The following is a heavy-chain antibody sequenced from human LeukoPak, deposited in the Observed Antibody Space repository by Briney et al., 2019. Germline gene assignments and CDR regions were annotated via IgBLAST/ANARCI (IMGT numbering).Heavy chain of an antibody. CDR3: ARERPRWELLHWPDFDI. D-gene: IGHD1-26*01. Sequence: SETLSLTCTVSGDFITASYWSWIRQPPGKGLEWIGYVYTSGSTNYNPSLKSRVTMSVDTSKNQFSLTLSSVTAADTAVYSCARERPRWELLHWPDFDIWGQGKMVTVSS. V-gene: IGHV4-4*08. J-gene: IGHJ3*02. CDR1: GDFITASY. CDR2: VYTSGST.